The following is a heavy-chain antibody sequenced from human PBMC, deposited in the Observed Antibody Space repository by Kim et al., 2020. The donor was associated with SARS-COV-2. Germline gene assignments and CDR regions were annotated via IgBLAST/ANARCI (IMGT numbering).Heavy chain of an antibody. CDR3: ARDLGYCTNGVCSPFDY. D-gene: IGHD2-8*01. V-gene: IGHV1-3*01. Sequence: FQGRVTITRDTSASTAYMELSSLRSEDTAVYYCARDLGYCTNGVCSPFDYWGQGTLVTVSS. J-gene: IGHJ4*02.